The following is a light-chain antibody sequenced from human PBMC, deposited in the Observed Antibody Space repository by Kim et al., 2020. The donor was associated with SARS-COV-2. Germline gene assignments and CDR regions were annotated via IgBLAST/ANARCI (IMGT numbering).Light chain of an antibody. CDR2: KDS. Sequence: SYELTQPPSVSVSPGQTATISCSGDNLGDKYACWYQQKPGQSPASVLYKDSNRPSGIPERFSGSNSGNTATLTLSGTQPMAEAESYCQAWDCSTSVFGGG. V-gene: IGLV3-1*01. J-gene: IGLJ2*01. CDR1: NLGDKY. CDR3: QAWDCSTSV.